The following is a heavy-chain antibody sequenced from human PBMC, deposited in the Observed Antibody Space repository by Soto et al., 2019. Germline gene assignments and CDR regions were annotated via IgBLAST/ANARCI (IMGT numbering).Heavy chain of an antibody. J-gene: IGHJ5*02. CDR2: ITSDGKSK. V-gene: IGHV3-74*03. CDR3: ARESGDWPLNWFDP. Sequence: GGSVRLSCAVSGFNFTNRWMHWVRQAPGKGLVWVSRITSDGKSKAYAVSVKGRFAISRANAKNTVYLQMNGLTVEDTDVYYCARESGDWPLNWFDPWGQGTLVTVSS. CDR1: GFNFTNRW. D-gene: IGHD2-21*02.